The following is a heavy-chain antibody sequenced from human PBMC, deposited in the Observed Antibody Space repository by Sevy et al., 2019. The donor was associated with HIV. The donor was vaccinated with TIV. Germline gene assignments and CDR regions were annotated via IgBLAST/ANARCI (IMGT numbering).Heavy chain of an antibody. Sequence: GGSLRLSCAASGFTFSNYYMNWVRQAPGKGLEWVSSITCSGSYISYADSLKGRFTISRDNAKNSLYLQMNSLRAEDTAVYFCAGGYCSGASCPRPIGYYGMDVWGQGTTVTVSS. J-gene: IGHJ6*02. CDR1: GFTFSNYY. V-gene: IGHV3-21*01. CDR2: ITCSGSYI. D-gene: IGHD2-15*01. CDR3: AGGYCSGASCPRPIGYYGMDV.